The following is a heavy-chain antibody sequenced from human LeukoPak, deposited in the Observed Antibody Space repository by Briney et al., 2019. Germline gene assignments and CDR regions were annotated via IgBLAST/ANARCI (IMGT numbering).Heavy chain of an antibody. D-gene: IGHD1-26*01. V-gene: IGHV1-18*01. CDR1: GYTFTSYG. J-gene: IGHJ4*02. CDR2: VSTYNGNT. CDR3: ARQSTGSYYSPIDY. Sequence: ASVKVSCKASGYTFTSYGISWVRQAPGQGLEWMGWVSTYNGNTKYAQNLQGRVTTTTDTSTSTAYMELRSLRSDNTAMYYCARQSTGSYYSPIDYWGQGTLVTVSS.